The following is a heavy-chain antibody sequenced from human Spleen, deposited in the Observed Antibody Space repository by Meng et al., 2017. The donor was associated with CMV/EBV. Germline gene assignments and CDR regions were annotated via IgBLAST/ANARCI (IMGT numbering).Heavy chain of an antibody. V-gene: IGHV3-53*01. Sequence: GGSLRLSCAASGFTFSSYWMSWLRQAPGKGLEWVSVIYSGGSTYYADSVKGRFTISRDNSKNTLYLQMNSLRAEDTAVYFCARELDDFWSGYGMDVWGQGTTVTVSS. CDR1: GFTFSSYW. D-gene: IGHD3-3*01. CDR2: IYSGGST. J-gene: IGHJ6*02. CDR3: ARELDDFWSGYGMDV.